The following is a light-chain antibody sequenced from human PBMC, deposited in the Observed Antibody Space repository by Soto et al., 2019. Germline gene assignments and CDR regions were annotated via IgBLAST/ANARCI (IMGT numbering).Light chain of an antibody. Sequence: EVVMTQSPVTLSVSPGERATLSCRASQSVSNNLAWYQQKPGQAPRLLIYGASTRATDVPARFSGSGSGTEFTLTISSLQSEDFAVYYCQKYDKWPWTFGQGTKVEIK. CDR3: QKYDKWPWT. J-gene: IGKJ1*01. CDR2: GAS. CDR1: QSVSNN. V-gene: IGKV3-15*01.